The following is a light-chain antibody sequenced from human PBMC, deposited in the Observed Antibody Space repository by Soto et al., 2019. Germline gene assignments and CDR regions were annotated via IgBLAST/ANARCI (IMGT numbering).Light chain of an antibody. J-gene: IGLJ2*01. CDR3: ATWDDSLTGPV. Sequence: QSVLTQPPSVSGTPGQRVTISCSGGNSNIGSNTVNWYQQLPGTAPKLLIYGNNHRPSGVPDRFSGSRSGTSASLAISGLQSEDEADYYCATWDDSLTGPVFGGGTKLTVL. CDR1: NSNIGSNT. V-gene: IGLV1-44*01. CDR2: GNN.